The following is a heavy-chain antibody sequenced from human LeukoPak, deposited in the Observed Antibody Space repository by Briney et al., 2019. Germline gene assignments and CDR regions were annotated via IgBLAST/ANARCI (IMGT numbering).Heavy chain of an antibody. Sequence: GGSLRLSRAASGFTVSSNYMSWVRQAPGKGLEWVSVIYSGGSTYYADSVKGRFTISRDNSKNTLYLQMNSLRAEDRAVDYCATGGTFPIFDYWGQGTLVTVSS. CDR3: ATGGTFPIFDY. CDR1: GFTVSSNY. V-gene: IGHV3-53*01. CDR2: IYSGGST. J-gene: IGHJ4*02. D-gene: IGHD2-15*01.